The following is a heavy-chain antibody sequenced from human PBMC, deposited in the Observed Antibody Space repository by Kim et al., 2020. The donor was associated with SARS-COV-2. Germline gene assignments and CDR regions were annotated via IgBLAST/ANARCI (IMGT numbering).Heavy chain of an antibody. D-gene: IGHD1-1*01. CDR2: ISGDGGSK. CDR3: AKDNGYGERPYGMDV. V-gene: IGHV3-43*02. CDR1: GFTFADYD. J-gene: IGHJ6*02. Sequence: GGSLSLSCAASGFTFADYDMHWVRQAPGKGLEWVSLISGDGGSKYYADSVKGRFTISRDNSKNSLYLQMNSLRTEDTALYYCAKDNGYGERPYGMDVWGQETTVTVSS.